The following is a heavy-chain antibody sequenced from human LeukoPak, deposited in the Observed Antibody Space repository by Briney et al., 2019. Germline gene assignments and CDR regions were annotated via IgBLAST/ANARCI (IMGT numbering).Heavy chain of an antibody. D-gene: IGHD3-22*01. CDR2: IRSNSDGGTI. Sequence: GGSLRLSCATSGFTFTNAWMNWVRQAPGKGLEWVGRIRSNSDGGTIDYAAPVKGRFTLSRDDSKNTLYLQMNSLQTEDAAVYYCATDFYDSTWGQGTLVTVSS. J-gene: IGHJ5*02. CDR3: ATDFYDST. CDR1: GFTFTNAW. V-gene: IGHV3-15*07.